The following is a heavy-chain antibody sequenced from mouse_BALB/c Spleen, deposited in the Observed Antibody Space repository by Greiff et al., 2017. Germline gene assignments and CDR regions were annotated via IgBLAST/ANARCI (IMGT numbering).Heavy chain of an antibody. D-gene: IGHD3-2*01. CDR2: IYPGSGST. J-gene: IGHJ4*01. Sequence: LQQPGSELVRPGASVKLSCKASGYTFTSYWMHWVRQRHGQGLEWIGNIYPGSGSTNYDEKFKSKGTLTVDTSSSTAYMHRSSLTSEDSAVYYCTREDSSGYVWAMDYWGQGTSVTVSS. CDR3: TREDSSGYVWAMDY. V-gene: IGHV1S22*01. CDR1: GYTFTSYW.